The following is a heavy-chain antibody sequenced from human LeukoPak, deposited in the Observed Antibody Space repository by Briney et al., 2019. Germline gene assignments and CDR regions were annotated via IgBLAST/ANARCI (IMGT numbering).Heavy chain of an antibody. J-gene: IGHJ4*02. CDR1: GYTFTGYY. V-gene: IGHV1-2*02. CDR2: INPNSGGT. Sequence: ASVKVSCKASGYTFTGYYMHWVRQAPGQGLEWMGWINPNSGGTNYAQKFQGRVTMTRDTSISTAYMELSRLRSDDTAVYYCARVGSLGIAVVDHFDYWGQGTLVTVSS. CDR3: ARVGSLGIAVVDHFDY. D-gene: IGHD6-19*01.